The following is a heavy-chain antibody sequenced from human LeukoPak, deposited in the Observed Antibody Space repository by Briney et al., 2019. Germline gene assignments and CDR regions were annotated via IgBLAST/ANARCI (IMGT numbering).Heavy chain of an antibody. CDR3: ARGSLELPNIAFDI. V-gene: IGHV3-48*03. CDR1: GFTFSSYE. Sequence: PGGSLRLSCAASGFTFSSYEMNWVRQAPGKGLEWVSYISSSGSTIYYADSVKGRFTISRDNAKNSLYLQMNSLRAEDTAVYYCARGSLELPNIAFDIWGQGTMVTVSS. D-gene: IGHD1-7*01. CDR2: ISSSGSTI. J-gene: IGHJ3*02.